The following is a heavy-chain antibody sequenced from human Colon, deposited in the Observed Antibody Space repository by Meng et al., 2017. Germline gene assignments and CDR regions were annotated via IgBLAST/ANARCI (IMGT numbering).Heavy chain of an antibody. CDR2: VDYSGST. CDR1: GASVSSGNHC. Sequence: VLLQGSGPVLRRPSETRSFTCTVAGASVSSGNHCWSWIRQPPGKGLEYIAYVDYSGSTHYNPSLKSRVTMSADTSKKQLSLKLSSVTAADTAVYYCAGGPWEFDYWGQGTLVTVSS. D-gene: IGHD1-26*01. V-gene: IGHV4-61*01. J-gene: IGHJ4*02. CDR3: AGGPWEFDY.